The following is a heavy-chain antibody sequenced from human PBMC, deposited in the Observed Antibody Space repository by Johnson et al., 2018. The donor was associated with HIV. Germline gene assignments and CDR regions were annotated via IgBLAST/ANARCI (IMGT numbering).Heavy chain of an antibody. CDR3: ARDRWIQLWSTGGAFDI. D-gene: IGHD5-18*01. Sequence: QVQLVESGGGLVKPGGSLRLSCAASRFTFSDYYMSWIRQAPGKGLEWVSYISSSGSTIYYADSVKGRFTISRDNSKNTLYLQMNSLRAEDTAVYYCARDRWIQLWSTGGAFDIWGQGTMVTVSS. V-gene: IGHV3-11*04. CDR2: ISSSGSTI. CDR1: RFTFSDYY. J-gene: IGHJ3*02.